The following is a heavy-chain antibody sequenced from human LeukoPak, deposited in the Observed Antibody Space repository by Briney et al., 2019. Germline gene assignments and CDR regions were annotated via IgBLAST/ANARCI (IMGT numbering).Heavy chain of an antibody. Sequence: GGSLILSCAASGLIVSSNHMNWVRQAPGKGLEWVSIIYSSDYRYYADSVKGRLTISRDNSKNTQYLQMDSLRPEDTAVYYCAKDWGTYFASGSSYFDYWGQGTLVTVSS. CDR1: GLIVSSNH. J-gene: IGHJ4*02. D-gene: IGHD3-10*01. CDR3: AKDWGTYFASGSSYFDY. V-gene: IGHV3-66*01. CDR2: IYSSDYR.